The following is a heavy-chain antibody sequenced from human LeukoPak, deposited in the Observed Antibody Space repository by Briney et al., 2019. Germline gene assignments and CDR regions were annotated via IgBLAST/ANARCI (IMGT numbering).Heavy chain of an antibody. Sequence: GGSLRLSCATSGFTFSDHWMIWVRQAPGKGLEWVSSISSSSNYIYYTDSVKGRFTISRDNAKNSLYLQMNSLRAEDTAVYYCARDRCSGGSCYYFDYWGQGTLVTVSS. CDR1: GFTFSDHW. V-gene: IGHV3-21*01. D-gene: IGHD2-15*01. J-gene: IGHJ4*02. CDR2: ISSSSNYI. CDR3: ARDRCSGGSCYYFDY.